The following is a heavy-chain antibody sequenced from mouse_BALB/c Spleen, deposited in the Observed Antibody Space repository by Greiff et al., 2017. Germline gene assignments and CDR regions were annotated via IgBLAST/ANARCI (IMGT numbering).Heavy chain of an antibody. V-gene: IGHV1S81*02. D-gene: IGHD1-1*01. CDR2: INPSNGRT. CDR3: ARITTTGPDY. Sequence: VQLQQPGAELVKPGASVKLSCKASGYTFTSYWMHWVKQRPGQGLEWIGEINPSNGRTNYNEKFKSKATLTVDKSSSTAYMQLSSLTSEDSAVYYCARITTTGPDYWGQGTTLTVSS. J-gene: IGHJ2*01. CDR1: GYTFTSYW.